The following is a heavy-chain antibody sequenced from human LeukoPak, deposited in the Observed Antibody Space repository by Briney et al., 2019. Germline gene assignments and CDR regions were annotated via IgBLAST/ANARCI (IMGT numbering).Heavy chain of an antibody. D-gene: IGHD3-10*01. CDR2: IYSGGST. V-gene: IGHV3-53*01. CDR1: GFTVSSNY. J-gene: IGHJ4*02. CDR3: AKLGGVYYGSGSYFDY. Sequence: TGGSLRLSCAASGFTVSSNYMSWVRQAPGKGLEWVSVIYSGGSTYYADSVKGRFTISRDNSKNTLYLQMNSLRAEDTAVYYCAKLGGVYYGSGSYFDYWGQGTLVTVSP.